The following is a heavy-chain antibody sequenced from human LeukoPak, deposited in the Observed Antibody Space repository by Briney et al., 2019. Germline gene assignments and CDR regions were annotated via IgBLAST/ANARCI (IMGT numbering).Heavy chain of an antibody. CDR2: ISGDGGST. Sequence: GGSLRLSCAASGFTFDDYAMHWVRQAPGKSLEWVSLISGDGGSTYYADSVKGRFTISRDNSKNSLYLQMNSLRTEDTALYYCAKDTAIYSWGAFDIWGQGTMVTVSS. CDR1: GFTFDDYA. J-gene: IGHJ3*02. CDR3: AKDTAIYSWGAFDI. D-gene: IGHD5-18*01. V-gene: IGHV3-43*02.